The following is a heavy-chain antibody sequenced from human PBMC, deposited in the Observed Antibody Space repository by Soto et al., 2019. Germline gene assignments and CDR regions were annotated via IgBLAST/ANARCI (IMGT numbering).Heavy chain of an antibody. CDR1: WYSFTSYW. Sequence: GGALEISWRGPWYSFTSYWMEWVRQVPRKGMEWMGIIYPGDSDTSYSPTSQGQVTISADKYISTAYLQWSSVKASDTAMYYCARKRNHGSYAMDDWGQGATVTVYS. D-gene: IGHD2-2*03. V-gene: IGHV5-51*01. CDR3: ARKRNHGSYAMDD. J-gene: IGHJ6*02. CDR2: IYPGDSDT.